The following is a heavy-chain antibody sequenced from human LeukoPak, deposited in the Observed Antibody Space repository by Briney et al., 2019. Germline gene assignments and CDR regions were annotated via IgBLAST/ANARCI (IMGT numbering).Heavy chain of an antibody. Sequence: SETLSLTCAVSGGSISSGGYSWSWIRQPPGKGLEWIGYIYHSGSTYYNPSLKCRVTISVDRSKNQFSLKLSSVTAADTAVYYCARLLRRLGYFDYWGQGTLVTVSS. V-gene: IGHV4-30-2*01. D-gene: IGHD1-26*01. J-gene: IGHJ4*02. CDR3: ARLLRRLGYFDY. CDR1: GGSISSGGYS. CDR2: IYHSGST.